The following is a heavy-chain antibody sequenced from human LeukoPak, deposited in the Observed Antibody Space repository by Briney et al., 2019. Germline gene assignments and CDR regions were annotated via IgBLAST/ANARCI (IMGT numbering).Heavy chain of an antibody. CDR2: IYSGGST. V-gene: IGHV3-53*01. D-gene: IGHD3-10*01. CDR1: GFTVSSNY. CDR3: ARVVPVGNYFDY. J-gene: IGHJ4*02. Sequence: GGSLRLSCAASGFTVSSNYMSWVRQAPGKGLEWVSVIYSGGSTYYADSVKGRFTISRDNSKNTLYLQMNSLRAEDTAVYYCARVVPVGNYFDYWGQGTLVTVSS.